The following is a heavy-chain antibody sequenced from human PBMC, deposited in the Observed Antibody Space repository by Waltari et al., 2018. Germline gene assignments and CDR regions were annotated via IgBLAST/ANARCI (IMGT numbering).Heavy chain of an antibody. CDR2: IYHSGST. J-gene: IGHJ3*02. CDR1: GGSISSSNW. D-gene: IGHD2-21*01. Sequence: QVQLQESGPGLVKPSGTLSLTCAVSGGSISSSNWWSWVRQPPGKGLEWLGEIYHSGSTDCSPCHKSRVTISVDKSKNQFTRKLSSVTAADTAVYYCASRRGGGTYAFDIWGQGTMVTVSS. CDR3: ASRRGGGTYAFDI. V-gene: IGHV4-4*02.